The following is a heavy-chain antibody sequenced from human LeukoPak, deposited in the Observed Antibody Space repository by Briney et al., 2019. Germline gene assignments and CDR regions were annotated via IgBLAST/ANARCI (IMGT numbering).Heavy chain of an antibody. D-gene: IGHD2-8*02. CDR3: ARFAGGGSGYFYYMDV. Sequence: SETLSLTCTVSGGSISSSSYYWGWIRQPPGKGLEWIGSIYYSGSTYYNPSLKSRITISVDTSKNQFSLKLSSVTAADTAVYYCARFAGGGSGYFYYMDVWGKGTTVTISS. CDR1: GGSISSSSYY. V-gene: IGHV4-39*07. CDR2: IYYSGST. J-gene: IGHJ6*03.